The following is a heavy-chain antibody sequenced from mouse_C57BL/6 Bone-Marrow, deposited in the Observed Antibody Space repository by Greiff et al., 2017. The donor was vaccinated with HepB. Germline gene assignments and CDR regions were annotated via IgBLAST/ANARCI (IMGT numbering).Heavy chain of an antibody. CDR3: ARGWATEGFAY. V-gene: IGHV1-54*01. D-gene: IGHD6-1*01. CDR1: GYAFTNYL. CDR2: INPGSGGT. Sequence: QVQLQQSGAELVRPGTSVKVSCKASGYAFTNYLIEWVKQRPGQGLEWIGVINPGSGGTNYNEKFKGKATLTADKSSSTAYMQLSSLTSEDSAVYFCARGWATEGFAYWGQGTLVTVSA. J-gene: IGHJ3*01.